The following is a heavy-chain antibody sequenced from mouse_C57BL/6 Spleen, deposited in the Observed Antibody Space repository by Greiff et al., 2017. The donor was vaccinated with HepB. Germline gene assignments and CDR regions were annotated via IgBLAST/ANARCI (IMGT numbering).Heavy chain of an antibody. CDR1: GYTFTDHT. CDR2: IYPRDGST. Sequence: VQLQQSDAELVKPGASVKISCKVSGYTFTDHTIHWMKQRPEQGLEWIGYIYPRDGSTKYNEKFKGKATLTADKSSSTAYMQLNSLASEDSAVYFCARAYYSNYDAMDYWGQGTSVTVSS. V-gene: IGHV1-78*01. CDR3: ARAYYSNYDAMDY. J-gene: IGHJ4*01. D-gene: IGHD2-5*01.